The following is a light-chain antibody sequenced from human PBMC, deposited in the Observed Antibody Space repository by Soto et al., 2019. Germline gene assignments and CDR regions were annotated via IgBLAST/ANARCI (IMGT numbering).Light chain of an antibody. CDR2: EVR. J-gene: IGLJ1*01. CDR3: SSYTSSRPYV. Sequence: QSGLTQPASVSGSPGQSITTSCTGTSRDVGDYNYVSWYQQPPGKAPILMIYEVRTRPSGVSNRFTGSKSGNTASLTISGLQAEDEADYYCSSYTSSRPYVFGTGTKVTVL. V-gene: IGLV2-14*01. CDR1: SRDVGDYNY.